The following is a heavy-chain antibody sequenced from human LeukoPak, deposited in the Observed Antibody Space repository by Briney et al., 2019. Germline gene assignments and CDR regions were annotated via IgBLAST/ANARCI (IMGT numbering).Heavy chain of an antibody. D-gene: IGHD3-3*01. J-gene: IGHJ3*02. Sequence: ASVKVSCKASGYTFTSYDMNWVRQATGQGLEWMGWMNPNSGNTGYAQKFQGRVTMTRNTSISTAYMEPSSLRSEDTAVYYCAISSWIGLGAFDIWGQGTMVTVSS. CDR1: GYTFTSYD. V-gene: IGHV1-8*01. CDR2: MNPNSGNT. CDR3: AISSWIGLGAFDI.